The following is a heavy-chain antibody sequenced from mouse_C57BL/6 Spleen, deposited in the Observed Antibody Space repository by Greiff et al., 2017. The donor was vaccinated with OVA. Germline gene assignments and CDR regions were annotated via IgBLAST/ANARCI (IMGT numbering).Heavy chain of an antibody. D-gene: IGHD2-1*01. CDR3: ARSNGNYDAMDY. CDR2: INPGSGGT. J-gene: IGHJ4*01. CDR1: GYAFTNYL. Sequence: VQLQQSGAELVRPGTSVKVSCKASGYAFTNYLIEWVKQRPGQGLEWIGVINPGSGGTNYNEKFKGKATLTADKSSSTAYMQLSSLTSEDSAVYFCARSNGNYDAMDYWGQGTSVTVSS. V-gene: IGHV1-54*01.